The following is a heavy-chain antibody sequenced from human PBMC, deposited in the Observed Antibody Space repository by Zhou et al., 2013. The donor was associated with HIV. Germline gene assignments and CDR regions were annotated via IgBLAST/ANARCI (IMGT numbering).Heavy chain of an antibody. D-gene: IGHD2-2*01. CDR2: INYSGNT. Sequence: QVQLQESGPGLVKPSETLSLTCSVSGGSISSSSYYWGWIRQPPGKGLEWIGSINYSGNTYYNPSLKSRLAMSVDTSKNQFSLRLSSVTAADTAVYYCARLDLVVVPTTTFDYWGQGALVHRLL. CDR1: GGSISSSSYY. CDR3: ARLDLVVVPTTTFDY. J-gene: IGHJ4*02. V-gene: IGHV4-39*01.